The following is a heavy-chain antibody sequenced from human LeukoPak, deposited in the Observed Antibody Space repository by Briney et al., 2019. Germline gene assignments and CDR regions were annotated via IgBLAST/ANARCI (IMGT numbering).Heavy chain of an antibody. J-gene: IGHJ4*02. V-gene: IGHV4-39*07. Sequence: SETLSLTCTVSGGSISSSSYYWGWIRQPPGKGLEWIGSIYYSGSTYYNPSLKSRVTISVDTSKNQFSLKLSSVTAADTAVYYCARDYSGSYYFDYWGQGTLVTVSS. CDR2: IYYSGST. D-gene: IGHD1-26*01. CDR3: ARDYSGSYYFDY. CDR1: GGSISSSSYY.